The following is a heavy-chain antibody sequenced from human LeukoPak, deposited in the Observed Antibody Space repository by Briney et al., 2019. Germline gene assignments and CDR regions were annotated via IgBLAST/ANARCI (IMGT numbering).Heavy chain of an antibody. CDR3: ARVPSHDDGDYLADY. CDR2: IIPIFGTA. D-gene: IGHD4-17*01. Sequence: SVKVSCKASGGTFSSYAISWVRQAPGQGLEWMGGIIPIFGTANYAQKIQGRVTITADKSTSTAYIELSSLRSEDTAVYYCARVPSHDDGDYLADYWGQGTLVTVSS. CDR1: GGTFSSYA. V-gene: IGHV1-69*06. J-gene: IGHJ4*02.